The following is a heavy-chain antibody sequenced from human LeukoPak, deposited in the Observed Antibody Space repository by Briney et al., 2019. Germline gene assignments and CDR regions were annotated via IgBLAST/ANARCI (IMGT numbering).Heavy chain of an antibody. CDR1: GYTFTSYG. J-gene: IGHJ5*02. Sequence: ASVKVSCKASGYTFTSYGISWVRQAPGQGLEWMGWISAYNGNTNYAQKLQGRVTMTTDTSTSTAYMGLRSLRSDDTAVYYCARAVTTPNWFDPWGQGTLVTVSS. V-gene: IGHV1-18*01. D-gene: IGHD4-11*01. CDR2: ISAYNGNT. CDR3: ARAVTTPNWFDP.